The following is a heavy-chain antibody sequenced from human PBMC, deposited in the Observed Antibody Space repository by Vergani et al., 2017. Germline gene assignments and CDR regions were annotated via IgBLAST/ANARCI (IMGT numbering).Heavy chain of an antibody. D-gene: IGHD3-10*01. V-gene: IGHV4-34*01. CDR2: INHSGST. CDR1: GGSFSGYY. J-gene: IGHJ6*03. Sequence: QVQLQQWGAGLLKPSETLSLTCAVYGGSFSGYYWSWIRQPPGKGLEWIGEINHSGSTNYNPSLKSRVTISVDTSKNQFSLKLSSVTAADTAEYYCARRRVRGVITYYYYMDVWGKGTTVTVSS. CDR3: ARRRVRGVITYYYYMDV.